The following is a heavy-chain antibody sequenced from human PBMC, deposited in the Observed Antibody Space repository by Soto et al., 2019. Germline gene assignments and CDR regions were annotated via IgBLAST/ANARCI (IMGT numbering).Heavy chain of an antibody. J-gene: IGHJ6*02. CDR1: GGSISSGDYY. V-gene: IGHV4-30-4*01. CDR2: IYYSGST. CDR3: ARDGGSSLLWFGENYGMDV. D-gene: IGHD3-10*01. Sequence: PSETLSLTCTVSGGSISSGDYYWSWIRQPPGKGLEWIGYIYYSGSTYYNPSLKSRVTISVDTSKNQFSLKLSSVTAADTAVYYCARDGGSSLLWFGENYGMDVWGQGTMVTVSS.